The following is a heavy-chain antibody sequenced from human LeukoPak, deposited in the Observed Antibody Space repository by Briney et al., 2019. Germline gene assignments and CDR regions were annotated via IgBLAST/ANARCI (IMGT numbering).Heavy chain of an antibody. J-gene: IGHJ4*02. CDR2: INSDGSST. V-gene: IGHV3-74*01. D-gene: IGHD1-20*01. CDR3: ARDRFNWNLNSLDY. CDR1: GFTFSSYW. Sequence: PGGSLRLSCAASGFTFSSYWMHWVRQAPGKGLEWVSRINSDGSSTSYADSVKGRFTISRDNAKNTLYLQMNSLRAEDTAVYYCARDRFNWNLNSLDYWGQGTLVTVSS.